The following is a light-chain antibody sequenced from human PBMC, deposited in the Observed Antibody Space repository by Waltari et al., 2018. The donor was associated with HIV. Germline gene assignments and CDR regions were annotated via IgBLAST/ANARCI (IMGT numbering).Light chain of an antibody. J-gene: IGLJ2*01. V-gene: IGLV2-11*01. CDR2: DVS. CDR3: CSYAGSYTLV. Sequence: QSALTQPRSVSGSPGQSVTISCTGTSSDVGGYNYVSWYQQHPGKAPKLMLYDVSKRPSGVPDRFSGSKSGNTASLTISGLQAEDEADYYGCSYAGSYTLVFGGGTKLTVL. CDR1: SSDVGGYNY.